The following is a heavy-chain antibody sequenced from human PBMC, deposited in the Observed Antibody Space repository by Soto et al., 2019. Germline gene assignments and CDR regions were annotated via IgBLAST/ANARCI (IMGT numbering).Heavy chain of an antibody. CDR2: IHHGGST. D-gene: IGHD3-3*01. Sequence: QLQLQESGPGLVKPSETLSLTCTVSGGSIKSGSYYWGWVRQPPGKGLQWIGSIHHGGSTYYNPSLKSRVTISIDSSKNQFSLQLTSVTAADRAVYYCARHLTGHTTIFAVSDSGYMDFWGKGTTVAVSS. V-gene: IGHV4-39*01. CDR1: GGSIKSGSYY. J-gene: IGHJ6*03. CDR3: ARHLTGHTTIFAVSDSGYMDF.